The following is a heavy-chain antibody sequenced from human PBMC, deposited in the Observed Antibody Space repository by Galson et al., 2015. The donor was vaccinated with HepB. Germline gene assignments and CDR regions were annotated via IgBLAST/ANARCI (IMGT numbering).Heavy chain of an antibody. CDR3: ARARYSSSPPDY. V-gene: IGHV1-18*01. J-gene: IGHJ4*02. Sequence: SVKVSCKASGYTFSSLGITWVRQAPGQGLEWMGWISAYNVNTNYEQKFQGRVTMTTDTSTSTAYLELRSLRSDDSVVYYCARARYSSSPPDYWGQGTLVTVSS. CDR2: ISAYNVNT. CDR1: GYTFSSLG. D-gene: IGHD3-22*01.